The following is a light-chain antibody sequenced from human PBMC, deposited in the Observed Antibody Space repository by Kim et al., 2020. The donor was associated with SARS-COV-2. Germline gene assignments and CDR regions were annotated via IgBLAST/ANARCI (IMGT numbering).Light chain of an antibody. J-gene: IGKJ4*01. CDR1: QSVSSN. V-gene: IGKV3-15*01. CDR3: QQYNNWPLT. CDR2: GAS. Sequence: EIVMTQSPATLSVSPGERATLSCRASQSVSSNFAWYQQKPGQAPRVLIYGASTRATGIPARFSGSGSGTEFTLTISSLKSEDFAIYYCQQYNNWPLTFGGGTKVEIK.